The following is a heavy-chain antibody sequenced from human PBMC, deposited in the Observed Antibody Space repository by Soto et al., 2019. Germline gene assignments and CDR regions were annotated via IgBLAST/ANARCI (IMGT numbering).Heavy chain of an antibody. J-gene: IGHJ5*02. Sequence: SETLSLTCAVYGGSFSGYYWSWIRQPPGKGLEWIGEINHSGSTNYNPSLKSRVTISVDTSKNQFSLKLSSVTAADTAVYYCAREKIRGVRPDWFDPWGQGTLVTVS. V-gene: IGHV4-34*01. CDR2: INHSGST. CDR1: GGSFSGYY. D-gene: IGHD3-10*01. CDR3: AREKIRGVRPDWFDP.